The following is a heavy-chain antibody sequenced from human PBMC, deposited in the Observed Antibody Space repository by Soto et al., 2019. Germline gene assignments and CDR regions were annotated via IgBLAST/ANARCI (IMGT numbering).Heavy chain of an antibody. D-gene: IGHD4-17*01. V-gene: IGHV3-23*01. CDR1: GFTMSTYS. Sequence: EMQLLESGGGLVQPGGSLRLSCAASGFTMSTYSVTWVRQAPGKGLEWVSGISVTPGITFYADSVKGRFTISRDSSNHAAYLQMNRLRAEDTAMYFCSKWSGYGALWGQGTLVTVSS. CDR3: SKWSGYGAL. CDR2: ISVTPGIT. J-gene: IGHJ4*02.